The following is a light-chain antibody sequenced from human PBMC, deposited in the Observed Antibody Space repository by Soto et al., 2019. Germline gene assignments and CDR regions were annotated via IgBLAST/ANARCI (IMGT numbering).Light chain of an antibody. CDR2: GKD. CDR3: QSYYNAMSAWV. V-gene: IGLV1-40*01. Sequence: QSVLTQPPSVSGAPGQRVTISCSGSSSNIGAPFDVHWYQQVPGSAPKIVIYGKDNRPSGVPGRFSGSKSGTSASLAITGLQAEDDADYFCQSYYNAMSAWVFGVGTQLTVL. CDR1: SSNIGAPFD. J-gene: IGLJ3*02.